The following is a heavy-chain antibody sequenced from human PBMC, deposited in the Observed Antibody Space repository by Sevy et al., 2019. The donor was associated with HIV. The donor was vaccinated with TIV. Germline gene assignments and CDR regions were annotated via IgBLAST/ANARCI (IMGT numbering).Heavy chain of an antibody. CDR1: GGSVSTDSYY. J-gene: IGHJ4*02. V-gene: IGHV4-61*01. CDR3: ARCRSPYGDYATGSFDY. CDR2: LFYSGST. D-gene: IGHD4-17*01. Sequence: SETLSLTCTVSGGSVSTDSYYWSWIRQPPGKGLEWIGYLFYSGSTNYNPSLKCRVTISLDTSKNQFSLKLSSVTAADTAVYYCARCRSPYGDYATGSFDYWGQGALVTVSS.